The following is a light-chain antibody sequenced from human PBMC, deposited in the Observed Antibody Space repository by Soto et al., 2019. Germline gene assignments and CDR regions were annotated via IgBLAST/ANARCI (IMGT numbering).Light chain of an antibody. CDR1: QSVSSN. CDR2: GAS. J-gene: IGKJ1*01. CDR3: QQYNNWPPMA. Sequence: EIVMTQSPATLSVSPGERATLSCRASQSVSSNLAWYQQKPGQAPTLLIHGASTRATGIPARVSGSGSGTEITLTITSLQSEDFAVYYCQQYNNWPPMAFGQGNKVEIK. V-gene: IGKV3-15*01.